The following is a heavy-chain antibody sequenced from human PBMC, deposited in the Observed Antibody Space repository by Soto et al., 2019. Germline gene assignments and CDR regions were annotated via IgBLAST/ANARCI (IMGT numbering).Heavy chain of an antibody. J-gene: IGHJ5*02. CDR2: IYYSGST. CDR3: ARGLITMRDWFDP. CDR1: GGSISSGGYY. Sequence: QVQLQESGPGLVKPSQTLSLTCTVSGGSISSGGYYWSWIRQHPGKGLEWIGYIYYSGSTYYNPSLNSRVTRSVDTSKNQFSLKLSSVTAADTAVYYCARGLITMRDWFDPWGQGTLVTVSS. D-gene: IGHD3-10*01. V-gene: IGHV4-31*03.